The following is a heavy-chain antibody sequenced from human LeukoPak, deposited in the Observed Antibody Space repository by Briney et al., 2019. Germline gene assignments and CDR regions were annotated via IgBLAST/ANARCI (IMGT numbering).Heavy chain of an antibody. CDR3: ARDNGGTAMAYYYYYMDV. D-gene: IGHD5-18*01. Sequence: ASVKVSCKASGYTFTSYDINWVRQATGQGLEWMGWMNPNSGNTGYAQKFQGRVTMTRNTSISTAYMELSSLRSEDTAVYYCARDNGGTAMAYYYYYMDVWGEGTTVIISS. CDR1: GYTFTSYD. V-gene: IGHV1-8*01. CDR2: MNPNSGNT. J-gene: IGHJ6*03.